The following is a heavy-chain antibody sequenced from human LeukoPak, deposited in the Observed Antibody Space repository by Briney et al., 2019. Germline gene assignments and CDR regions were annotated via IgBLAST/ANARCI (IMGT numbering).Heavy chain of an antibody. D-gene: IGHD5-18*01. CDR2: ISYDGSNK. V-gene: IGHV3-30*04. CDR3: ARDRYGLYYYYGMDV. CDR1: GFTFSSYA. J-gene: IGHJ6*02. Sequence: GGSLRLSCAASGFTFSSYAMHWVRQAPGKGLEWVAVISYDGSNKYYADSVKGRFTISRDNSKNTLYLQMNSLRAEDTAVYYCARDRYGLYYYYGMDVWGQGTTVTASS.